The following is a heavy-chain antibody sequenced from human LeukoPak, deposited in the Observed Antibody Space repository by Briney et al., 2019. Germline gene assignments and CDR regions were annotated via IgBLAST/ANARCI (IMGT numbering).Heavy chain of an antibody. CDR3: AKAWRYYDSSGYYDY. CDR1: GFTFSSYG. D-gene: IGHD3-22*01. Sequence: GGTLRLSCAASGFTFSSYGMHWVRQAPGKGLEGVAFIRYDGSNKYYPDSVKGRFTISRDNSKNTLYLQMNSLRAEDTAVYYFAKAWRYYDSSGYYDYWGQGTLVTVSS. V-gene: IGHV3-30*02. J-gene: IGHJ4*02. CDR2: IRYDGSNK.